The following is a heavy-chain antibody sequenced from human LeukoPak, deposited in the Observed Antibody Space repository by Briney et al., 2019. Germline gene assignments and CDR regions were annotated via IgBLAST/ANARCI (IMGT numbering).Heavy chain of an antibody. Sequence: PSQTLSLTCTVSGGSISSGGYYWSWIRQHPGMGLEWIGYIYYSGSTYYNPSLKSRVTISVDTSKNQFSLKLSSVTAADTAVYYCARGAGVYCSSTSCQEGNFDYWGQGTLVTVSS. CDR1: GGSISSGGYY. J-gene: IGHJ4*02. CDR3: ARGAGVYCSSTSCQEGNFDY. V-gene: IGHV4-31*03. CDR2: IYYSGST. D-gene: IGHD2-2*01.